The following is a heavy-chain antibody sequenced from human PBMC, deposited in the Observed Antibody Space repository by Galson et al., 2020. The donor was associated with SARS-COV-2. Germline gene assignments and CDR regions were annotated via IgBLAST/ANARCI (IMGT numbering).Heavy chain of an antibody. D-gene: IGHD3-10*01. CDR3: ATRYVLLWGGEQQRGNEAVDI. Sequence: SQTLSLTCTVPGGSISSSSYYWGRNRQPPGTGLEWIGRIYYSGSTYYNPSLKSRVTISVDTSKNQFSLKLSSVTAAATAVYYCATRYVLLWGGEQQRGNEAVDIWGQWTVGTVAS. CDR1: GGSISSSSYY. V-gene: IGHV4-39*01. CDR2: IYYSGST. J-gene: IGHJ3*02.